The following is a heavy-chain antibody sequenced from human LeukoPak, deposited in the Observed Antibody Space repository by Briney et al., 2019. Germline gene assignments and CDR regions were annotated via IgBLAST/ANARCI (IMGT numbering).Heavy chain of an antibody. J-gene: IGHJ6*04. D-gene: IGHD6-19*01. CDR1: GGSFSGYY. CDR3: ASGSGWVLCGMDV. CDR2: INHSGST. V-gene: IGHV4-34*01. Sequence: SETLSLTCAVYGGSFSGYYWSWIRQPPGKGLEWIGEINHSGSTNYNPSLKSRVTISVDTSKNQFSLKLSSVTAADTAVYYCASGSGWVLCGMDVWGKGTTVTVSS.